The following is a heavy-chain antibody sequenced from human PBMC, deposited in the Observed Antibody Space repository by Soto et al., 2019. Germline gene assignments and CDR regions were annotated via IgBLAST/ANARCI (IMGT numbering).Heavy chain of an antibody. CDR3: ARTPRYHDFWSGYSYYMDV. CDR1: GGTFSSYT. Sequence: SVTVSCKASGGTFSSYTIIWVRQAPGQGLEWMGRIIPILGIANYAQKFQGRVTITADKSTSTAYMELSSLRSEDTAVYYCARTPRYHDFWSGYSYYMDVWGKGTTVTVSS. CDR2: IIPILGIA. D-gene: IGHD3-3*01. V-gene: IGHV1-69*02. J-gene: IGHJ6*03.